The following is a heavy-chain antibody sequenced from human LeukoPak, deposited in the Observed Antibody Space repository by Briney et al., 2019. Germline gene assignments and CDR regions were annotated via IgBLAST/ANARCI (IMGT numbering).Heavy chain of an antibody. CDR2: INHSVST. J-gene: IGHJ6*04. CDR3: ARGGYYGSGSYLNNHYYYYGMDV. Sequence: SETLSLTCAVNGGSFSGYYWSWIRQPPGKGLEWIGEINHSVSTNYNPSLKSRVTISVDTSKNQFSLKLSSVTAAATAVYYCARGGYYGSGSYLNNHYYYYGMDVWGKGTTVTVSS. CDR1: GGSFSGYY. V-gene: IGHV4-34*01. D-gene: IGHD3-10*01.